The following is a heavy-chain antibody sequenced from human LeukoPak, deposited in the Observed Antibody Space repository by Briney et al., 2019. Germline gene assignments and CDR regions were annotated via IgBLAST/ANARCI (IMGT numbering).Heavy chain of an antibody. Sequence: GGSLRLSCAASGFTFSSYSMNWVRQAPGKGLEWVSSISSGSGYIYYADSVKGRFTISRDNAKNSLYLQMNSLRAEDTAVYYCARTLANSGWYMNWGRGILVTVSS. J-gene: IGHJ4*02. CDR3: ARTLANSGWYMN. V-gene: IGHV3-21*01. D-gene: IGHD6-19*01. CDR1: GFTFSSYS. CDR2: ISSGSGYI.